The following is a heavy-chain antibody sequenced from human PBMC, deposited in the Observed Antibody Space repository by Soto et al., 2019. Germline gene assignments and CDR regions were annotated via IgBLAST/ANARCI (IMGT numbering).Heavy chain of an antibody. D-gene: IGHD1-1*01. V-gene: IGHV3-23*01. Sequence: EVQLLESGGGLVQPGGSLRLSCAASGFTFSEYAMGWVRQAPGKGLEWVSTIHGGGGATHYADSVKGRFTISRDDSKNTLYAQMNSLRAEDTAVYYCAKFEGHPLEYWYLDFWGSCTLVTVSS. CDR3: AKFEGHPLEYWYLDF. CDR2: IHGGGGAT. J-gene: IGHJ2*01. CDR1: GFTFSEYA.